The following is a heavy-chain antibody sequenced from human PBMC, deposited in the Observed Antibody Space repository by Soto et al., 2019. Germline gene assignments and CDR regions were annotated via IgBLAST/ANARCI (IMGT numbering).Heavy chain of an antibody. V-gene: IGHV3-23*01. D-gene: IGHD6-6*01. CDR1: GFTFSSYA. CDR3: AKERVRGAARPDYFDY. Sequence: EVQLLESGGGVVQPGGSLRLSCAASGFTFSSYAMSWVRQAPGKGLEWVSAISGSGGSTYYADSVKGRFTISRDNSKNTLYLQMNSLRAEDTAVYYCAKERVRGAARPDYFDYWGQGTLVTVSS. J-gene: IGHJ4*02. CDR2: ISGSGGST.